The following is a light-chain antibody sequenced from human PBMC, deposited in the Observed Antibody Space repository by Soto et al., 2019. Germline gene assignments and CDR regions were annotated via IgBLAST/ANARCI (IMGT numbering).Light chain of an antibody. CDR2: EVY. CDR1: SSDFGGYNY. Sequence: QSALTQPPSASGSPGQSVTISCTGSSSDFGGYNYVSWYQQHPGKAPKLMIYEVYKRPSGVPDRFSGSKSGNAASLTVSGLQAEDEADYYCSSYANSNNLIFGGGTKLTVL. J-gene: IGLJ2*01. CDR3: SSYANSNNLI. V-gene: IGLV2-8*01.